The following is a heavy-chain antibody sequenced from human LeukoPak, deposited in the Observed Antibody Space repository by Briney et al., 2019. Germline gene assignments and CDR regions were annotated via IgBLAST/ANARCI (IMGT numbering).Heavy chain of an antibody. J-gene: IGHJ5*02. CDR2: INPNSGGT. V-gene: IGHV1-2*02. CDR1: GYTFTGYY. Sequence: ASVKVSCKASGYTFTGYYMHWVRQAPGQELEWMGWINPNSGGTNYAQKFQGRVTMTRDTSISTAYMELSRLRSDDTAVYCCASLYYYDSPKLFDPWGQGTLVTVSS. CDR3: ASLYYYDSPKLFDP. D-gene: IGHD3-22*01.